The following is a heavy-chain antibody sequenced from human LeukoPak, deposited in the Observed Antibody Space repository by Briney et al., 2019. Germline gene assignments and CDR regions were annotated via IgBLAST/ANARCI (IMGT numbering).Heavy chain of an antibody. D-gene: IGHD5-24*01. CDR1: GYTVTRYY. J-gene: IGHJ6*02. CDR3: AREPLDGYNTRRSSYYYYGMDV. Sequence: GASVKVSCKASGYTVTRYYKHWVRQAPGQGLEWMGWINPNSGGTDYAQKFQGRVTMTRDTPISTAYMELSRMRSDDTAVYYCAREPLDGYNTRRSSYYYYGMDVWGQGTTVTVSS. CDR2: INPNSGGT. V-gene: IGHV1-2*02.